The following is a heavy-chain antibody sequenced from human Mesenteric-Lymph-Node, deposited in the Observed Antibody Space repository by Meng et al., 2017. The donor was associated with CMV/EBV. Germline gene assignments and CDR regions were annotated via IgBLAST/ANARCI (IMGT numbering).Heavy chain of an antibody. CDR1: LSSSGVG. V-gene: IGHV2-5*02. Sequence: LSSSGVGVGWIRQPPGQALEWLALIYWDDDKRYSPSLKSRLTITKDTSKNQVVLTMTNMDPVDTATYYCAHSITMVRGVISPYNWFDPWGQGTLVTVSS. J-gene: IGHJ5*02. CDR2: IYWDDDK. CDR3: AHSITMVRGVISPYNWFDP. D-gene: IGHD3-10*01.